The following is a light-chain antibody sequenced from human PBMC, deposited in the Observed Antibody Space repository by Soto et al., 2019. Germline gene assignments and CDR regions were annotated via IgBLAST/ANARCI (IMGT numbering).Light chain of an antibody. Sequence: EIVMTQSPATLSVSPGERATLSCRASQSVSSNLAWYQQKPGQAPRLLIYGASTRATGIPARFSGSGSGTEFTLTISSLQSEDVAGYYCQQYNNWPPTVGGGTKGEIK. CDR1: QSVSSN. CDR2: GAS. CDR3: QQYNNWPPT. V-gene: IGKV3-15*01. J-gene: IGKJ4*01.